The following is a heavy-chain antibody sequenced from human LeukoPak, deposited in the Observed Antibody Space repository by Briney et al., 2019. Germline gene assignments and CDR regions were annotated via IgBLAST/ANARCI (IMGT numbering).Heavy chain of an antibody. J-gene: IGHJ6*03. D-gene: IGHD4-11*01. CDR1: GGSISSYY. CDR2: IYYSGST. V-gene: IGHV4-59*01. CDR3: ARAFYSKDLYYYYMDV. Sequence: SETLSLTCTVSGGSISSYYWSWIRQPPGKGLEWIGYIYYSGSTNYNPSLKSRVTISVDTSKNQFSLKLSSVTAADTAVYYCARAFYSKDLYYYYMDVWGKGTTVTVSS.